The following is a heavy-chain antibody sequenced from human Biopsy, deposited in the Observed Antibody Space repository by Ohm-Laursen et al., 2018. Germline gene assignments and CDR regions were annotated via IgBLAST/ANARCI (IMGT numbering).Heavy chain of an antibody. V-gene: IGHV1-2*02. CDR3: ARKGLGGHDFGAGWFDP. CDR1: GYTLTGYA. J-gene: IGHJ5*02. Sequence: GASVKVSCKASGYTLTGYAMHWVRQAPGEGLEWIGLINPNTGATTYAQKFQGRVTMTRDTSISIAYMELSRLRSDDAAVYYCARKGLGGHDFGAGWFDPWGQGTLVTVSS. D-gene: IGHD5-12*01. CDR2: INPNTGAT.